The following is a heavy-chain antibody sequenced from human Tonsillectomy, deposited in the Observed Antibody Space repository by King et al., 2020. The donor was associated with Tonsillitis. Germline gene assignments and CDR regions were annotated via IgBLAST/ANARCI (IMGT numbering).Heavy chain of an antibody. Sequence: QLQESGPGLVKPSQTLSLTCTGSGGSITTSVNYWIWIRQPAGKGLEWIGRVFASGSTDYNPSLKSRVSMSIDTSKNQFSLRLNSLTAADTAVYYCEGEWSWGQGTLVTVSS. D-gene: IGHD3-3*01. CDR2: VFASGST. V-gene: IGHV4-61*02. J-gene: IGHJ4*02. CDR3: EGEWS. CDR1: GGSITTSVNY.